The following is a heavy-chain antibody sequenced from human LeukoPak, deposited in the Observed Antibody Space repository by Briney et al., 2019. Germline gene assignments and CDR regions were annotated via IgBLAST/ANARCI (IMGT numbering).Heavy chain of an antibody. V-gene: IGHV4-39*01. Sequence: MSSGTLSLTYTVSGGSISSTSYYWGWIRQPPGKGLEWIGSIYYSGNTYYKPSLKGRVTISVDTSKNQFSLKLSSVTAADTAVYYCARRRRDGYNQAIDHWGQGTLVTVSS. CDR3: ARRRRDGYNQAIDH. J-gene: IGHJ4*02. CDR2: IYYSGNT. CDR1: GGSISSTSYY. D-gene: IGHD5-24*01.